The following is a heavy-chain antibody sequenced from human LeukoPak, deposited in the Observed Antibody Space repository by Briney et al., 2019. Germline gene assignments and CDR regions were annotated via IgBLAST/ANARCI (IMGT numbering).Heavy chain of an antibody. Sequence: SETLSLTCAVSGGSISSTNWWSWVRQPPGKGLEWIWEIYHSGSTNYNPSLKSRVTISLDKSKNQFSLKLSSVTAADTAVYYCARATHFYDSGGYYNDYWGQGTLVSVSS. CDR2: IYHSGST. CDR1: GGSISSTNW. CDR3: ARATHFYDSGGYYNDY. D-gene: IGHD3-22*01. J-gene: IGHJ4*02. V-gene: IGHV4-4*02.